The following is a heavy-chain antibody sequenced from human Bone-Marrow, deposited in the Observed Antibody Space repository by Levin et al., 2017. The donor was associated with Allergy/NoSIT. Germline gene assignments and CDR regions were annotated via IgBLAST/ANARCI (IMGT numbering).Heavy chain of an antibody. CDR2: IVVGSGNT. D-gene: IGHD6-19*01. CDR3: AAPLKQWLVEDYYGMDV. Sequence: SVKVSCKASGFTFTSSAVQWVRQARGQRLEWIGWIVVGSGNTNYAQKFQERVTITRDMSTSTAYMELSSLRSEDTAVYYCAAPLKQWLVEDYYGMDVWGQGTTVTVSS. CDR1: GFTFTSSA. V-gene: IGHV1-58*01. J-gene: IGHJ6*02.